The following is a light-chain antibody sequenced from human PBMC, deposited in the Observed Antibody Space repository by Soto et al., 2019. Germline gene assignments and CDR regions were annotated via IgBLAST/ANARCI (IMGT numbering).Light chain of an antibody. CDR2: DVG. V-gene: IGLV2-14*03. CDR3: CSYSRSSPYV. CDR1: SSDVGAYNY. J-gene: IGLJ1*01. Sequence: QCALTQPASVSGSPGQSITISCTGTSSDVGAYNYVSWYQHHPGKVPRLMIFDVGNRPSGVSNRFSGSKSGNTASLTISGLQAEDEADYYCCSYSRSSPYVFGAGTKVTVL.